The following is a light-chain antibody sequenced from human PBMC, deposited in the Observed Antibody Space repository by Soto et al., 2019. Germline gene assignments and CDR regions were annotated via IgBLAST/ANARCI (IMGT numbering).Light chain of an antibody. CDR1: SSDVGAYNF. V-gene: IGLV2-14*01. CDR3: SSYAGSSALEV. CDR2: DVT. J-gene: IGLJ1*01. Sequence: QSVLTQPSSVLGSPGQSITISCTGTSSDVGAYNFVSWYQQHSGKAPRLLIYDVTNRPSGVSNRFSGFKSGNTASLAISGLQAEDEAEYYCSSYAGSSALEVFGTGTKVTVL.